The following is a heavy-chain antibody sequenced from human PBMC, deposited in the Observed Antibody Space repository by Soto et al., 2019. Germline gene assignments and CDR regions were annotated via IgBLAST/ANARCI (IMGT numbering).Heavy chain of an antibody. Sequence: QVHLVQSGAEVKKPGASVKVSCKASGYIFSTYTMHWVRQAPGQRLEWMGWINAANGYTKYSQNFQGRVTISRDTSASTAYLELSSLRSEDTAVYYCARVSFETSGYADYWGQGTLVTVSS. V-gene: IGHV1-3*01. D-gene: IGHD3-22*01. CDR2: INAANGYT. CDR3: ARVSFETSGYADY. CDR1: GYIFSTYT. J-gene: IGHJ4*02.